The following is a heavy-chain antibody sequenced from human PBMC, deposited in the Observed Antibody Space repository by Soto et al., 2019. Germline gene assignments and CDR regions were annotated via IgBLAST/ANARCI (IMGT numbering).Heavy chain of an antibody. CDR2: IYYSGST. D-gene: IGHD4-4*01. CDR1: GGSISSCY. V-gene: IGHV4-59*12. J-gene: IGHJ4*02. CDR3: TTDRHYSPVDC. Sequence: PSETLSLTCTVSGGSISSCYWSWIRQPPGKGLEWIGYIYYSGSTNYNPSLKSRVTISVDTSKNQFSLILNSVTAADTAVYYCTTDRHYSPVDCWGQGTLVTVSS.